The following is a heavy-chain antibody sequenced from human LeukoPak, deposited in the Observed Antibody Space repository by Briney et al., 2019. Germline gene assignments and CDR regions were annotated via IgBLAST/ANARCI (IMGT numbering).Heavy chain of an antibody. CDR3: ARDKGCSSTRGNHLCYYYYMDV. D-gene: IGHD2-2*01. V-gene: IGHV1-46*01. J-gene: IGHJ6*03. CDR2: INPSGGST. CDR1: GYTFTSYY. Sequence: GASVKVSCKASGYTFTSYYMHWVRQAPGQGLEWMGIINPSGGSTSYAQKFQGRVTMTRDTSTSTVYMELSSLRSEDTAVYYCARDKGCSSTRGNHLCYYYYMDVWGKGTTVTISS.